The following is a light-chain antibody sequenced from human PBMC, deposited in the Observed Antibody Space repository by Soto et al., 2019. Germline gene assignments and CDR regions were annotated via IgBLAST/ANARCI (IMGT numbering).Light chain of an antibody. Sequence: DIVTTQSPDSLAVSLGERATINCKSSQSVLYSSNNKNYLAWYQQQPGQPPKLLIYWASTRESGVPYRFSGSGSGTDFTLTISSLQAEDVAVYYCQQYYTTPPAFGQGTKLEIK. V-gene: IGKV4-1*01. CDR3: QQYYTTPPA. CDR2: WAS. J-gene: IGKJ2*01. CDR1: QSVLYSSNNKNY.